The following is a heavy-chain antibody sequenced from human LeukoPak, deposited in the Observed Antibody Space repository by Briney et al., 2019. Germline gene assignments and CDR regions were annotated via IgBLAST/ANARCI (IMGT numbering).Heavy chain of an antibody. CDR3: AKDMVRGVIQSAFDF. J-gene: IGHJ4*02. D-gene: IGHD3-10*01. CDR2: ISGSGGGT. CDR1: GFTFSSYA. Sequence: PGGSLRLSCAASGFTFSSYAMSWVRQAPGKGLEWVSTISGSGGGTHYADSVNGRFTISRDSSKNTLHLQMNSLRVEDTAVYYCAKDMVRGVIQSAFDFWGQGTLVTVPS. V-gene: IGHV3-23*01.